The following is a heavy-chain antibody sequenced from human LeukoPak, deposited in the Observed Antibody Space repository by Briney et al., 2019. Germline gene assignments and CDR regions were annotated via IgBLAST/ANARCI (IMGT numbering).Heavy chain of an antibody. V-gene: IGHV1-69*01. CDR3: VTMVRGGRWFDP. D-gene: IGHD3-10*01. J-gene: IGHJ5*02. Sequence: ASVKVSCKASGGTFSSYAISWVRQAPGQGLEWMGGTIPIFGTANYAQKFQGRVTITADESTSTAYMELSSLRSEDTAVYYCVTMVRGGRWFDPWGQGTLVTVSS. CDR1: GGTFSSYA. CDR2: TIPIFGTA.